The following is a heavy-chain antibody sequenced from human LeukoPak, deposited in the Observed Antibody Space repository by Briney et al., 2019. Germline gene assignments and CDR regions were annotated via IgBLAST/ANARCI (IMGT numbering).Heavy chain of an antibody. V-gene: IGHV4-30-2*01. CDR3: ARGEGYCSSTSCYLGS. CDR2: IYHSGST. J-gene: IGHJ5*01. D-gene: IGHD2-2*01. CDR1: GGSISSGGYS. Sequence: SETLSVTCAVSGGSISSGGYSWSWIRQPPGKGLEWIGYIYHSGSTYYNPSLKSRVTISVDRSKNQFSLKLSSVTAADTAVYYCARGEGYCSSTSCYLGSWGQGTLVTVSS.